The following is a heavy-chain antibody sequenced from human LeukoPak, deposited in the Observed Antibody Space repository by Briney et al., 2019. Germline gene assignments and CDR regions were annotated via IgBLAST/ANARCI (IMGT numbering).Heavy chain of an antibody. CDR1: GDSVSSNSAV. J-gene: IGHJ4*02. CDR2: TYYRSKWYN. CDR3: TRGGAAAGFDY. D-gene: IGHD6-13*01. V-gene: IGHV6-1*01. Sequence: SQTLSLTRAISGDSVSSNSAVWNWIRQSPSRGLEWLGRTYYRSKWYNDYALSVESRITVNPDTSKYQFSLQLNSVTPEDTAVYYCTRGGAAAGFDYWGQGTLVPVSS.